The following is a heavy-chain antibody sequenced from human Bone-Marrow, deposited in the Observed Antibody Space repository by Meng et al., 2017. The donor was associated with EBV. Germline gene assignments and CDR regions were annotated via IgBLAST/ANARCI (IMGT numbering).Heavy chain of an antibody. J-gene: IGHJ3*01. CDR1: GFSLSTRGVG. D-gene: IGHD2-21*02. V-gene: IGHV2-5*02. CDR2: IYWDDDK. Sequence: QITVKESGPTPVQPPQPLTLTCTFSGFSLSTRGVGVGCIRQPPGKALECLALIYWDDDKRYSPSLKSRLTITKDTSKNQVVLTMTNMDPVDTATYYRAHSGLRGRAFDVWGQGTMVTVSS. CDR3: AHSGLRGRAFDV.